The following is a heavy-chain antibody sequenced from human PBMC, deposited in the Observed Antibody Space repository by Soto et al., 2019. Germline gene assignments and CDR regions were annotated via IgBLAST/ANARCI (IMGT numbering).Heavy chain of an antibody. CDR2: MNPNSGNT. Sequence: ASVKVSCKASGYTLTSYDINWVRQATGQGLEWMGWMNPNSGNTGYAQKFQGRVTMTRNTSISTAYMELSSLRSEDTAVYYCARGVYYDFWSGYYGDYYYYMDVWGKGTTVTVSS. CDR1: GYTLTSYD. D-gene: IGHD3-3*01. V-gene: IGHV1-8*01. J-gene: IGHJ6*03. CDR3: ARGVYYDFWSGYYGDYYYYMDV.